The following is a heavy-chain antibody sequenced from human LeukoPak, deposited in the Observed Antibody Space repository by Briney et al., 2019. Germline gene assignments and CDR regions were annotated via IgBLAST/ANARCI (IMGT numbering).Heavy chain of an antibody. J-gene: IGHJ4*02. V-gene: IGHV4-30-2*01. CDR1: GGPISSGGYS. CDR3: ARAAPELDY. Sequence: PSETLSLTCAVSGGPISSGGYSWSWIRQPPGKGLEWIGYLYHTRTTYYTPSLKSRVTISVDRSKNQFSLKLNSVTAADTAVYYCARAAPELDYWGQGTLVTVSS. CDR2: LYHTRTT.